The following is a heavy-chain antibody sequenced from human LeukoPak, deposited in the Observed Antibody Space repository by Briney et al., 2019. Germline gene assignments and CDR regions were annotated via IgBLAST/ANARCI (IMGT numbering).Heavy chain of an antibody. J-gene: IGHJ5*02. D-gene: IGHD6-13*01. Sequence: PSETLSLTCTVSGGSISSYYWSWIRQPPGKGLEWIGYIYYSGSTNYNPSLKNRVTISVDTSKNQFSLKLSSVTAADTAVYYCARVRAAAGLRWFDPWGQGTLVTVSS. CDR1: GGSISSYY. CDR2: IYYSGST. V-gene: IGHV4-59*01. CDR3: ARVRAAAGLRWFDP.